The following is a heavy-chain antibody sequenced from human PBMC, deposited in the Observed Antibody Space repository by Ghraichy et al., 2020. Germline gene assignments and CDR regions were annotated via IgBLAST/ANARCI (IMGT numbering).Heavy chain of an antibody. CDR1: GFTFSNAC. CDR2: IKSKTDGGTT. D-gene: IGHD3-10*01. J-gene: IGHJ4*02. CDR3: TTNGYYGSGSRIDY. Sequence: GGSLRLSCAASGFTFSNACMNWVRQAPGKGLEWVGRIKSKTDGGTTDYAAPVKGRFTISRDDSKNTLYLQMNSLKTEDTAVYYCTTNGYYGSGSRIDYWGQGTLVTVSS. V-gene: IGHV3-15*01.